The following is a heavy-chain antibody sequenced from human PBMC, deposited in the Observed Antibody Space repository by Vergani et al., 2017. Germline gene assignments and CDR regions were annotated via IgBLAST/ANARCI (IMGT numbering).Heavy chain of an antibody. J-gene: IGHJ4*02. V-gene: IGHV3-64D*06. D-gene: IGHD6-13*01. Sequence: EVQLVESGGGLVQPGGSLRLSCSTFGFTFSSYAMYWVRQAPGKGLEFVSSISTNGGTTYYADSVKGRFTISRDNSESTLHRQMTSLRAEDTAVYYCANIAAPGPRGRGTGNWGQGTLVTVSS. CDR2: ISTNGGTT. CDR3: ANIAAPGPRGRGTGN. CDR1: GFTFSSYA.